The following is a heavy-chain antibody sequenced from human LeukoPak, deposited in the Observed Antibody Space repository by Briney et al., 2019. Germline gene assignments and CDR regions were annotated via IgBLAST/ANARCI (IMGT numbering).Heavy chain of an antibody. D-gene: IGHD1-26*01. CDR3: ARVAVGSYDWFDP. CDR2: ISPDSNYK. J-gene: IGHJ5*02. V-gene: IGHV3-21*01. Sequence: GGSLRLSCAASGFTFSTYSMNWLRLAPGKGLEWVSSISPDSNYKYYVDSVKGRFTISRDNAKSSLYLQMNSLRAEDTAVYYCARVAVGSYDWFDPWGQGTLVTVSS. CDR1: GFTFSTYS.